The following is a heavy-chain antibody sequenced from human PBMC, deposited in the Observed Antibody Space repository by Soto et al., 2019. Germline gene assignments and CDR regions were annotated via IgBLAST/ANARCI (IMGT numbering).Heavy chain of an antibody. J-gene: IGHJ4*02. CDR3: VKVLAGGVGVPRFYFAS. CDR2: ITSRGTEI. Sequence: SLRLSCAASRFFFGDYAFHWVRQAPGKGLEWVAAITSRGTEIAYADSVKGRFNISRDNAKKTLYLPVNSLRAEDTALYYCVKVLAGGVGVPRFYFASWGQGALVTV. CDR1: RFFFGDYA. D-gene: IGHD6-19*01. V-gene: IGHV3-9*01.